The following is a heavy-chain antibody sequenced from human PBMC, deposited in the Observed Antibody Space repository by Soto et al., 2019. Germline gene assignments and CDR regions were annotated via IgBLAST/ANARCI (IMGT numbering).Heavy chain of an antibody. CDR3: ARGNYNWNYDY. CDR2: ISGSGSPI. Sequence: GGSLRLSCAASGFTFSDYYMSWIRQAPGKGLEWVSYISGSGSPIYFADSVKGRFTISRDNAKNSMYLQMNSLRAEDTAVYYCARGNYNWNYDYWGQGTLVTVSS. CDR1: GFTFSDYY. D-gene: IGHD1-7*01. V-gene: IGHV3-11*01. J-gene: IGHJ4*02.